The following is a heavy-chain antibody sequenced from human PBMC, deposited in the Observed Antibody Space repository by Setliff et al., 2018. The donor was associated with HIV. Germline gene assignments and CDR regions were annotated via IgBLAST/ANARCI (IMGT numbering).Heavy chain of an antibody. CDR3: ARVEDYYDSSSYYPPDAFDI. V-gene: IGHV1-69*13. Sequence: EASVKVSCKASGGTFSSYAISWVRQAPRQGLEWMGGIIPIFGTANYAQKFQGRVTITADESTSTAYMELSSLRSEDTAVYYCARVEDYYDSSSYYPPDAFDIWCQGTMVTVSS. D-gene: IGHD3-22*01. CDR1: GGTFSSYA. J-gene: IGHJ3*02. CDR2: IIPIFGTA.